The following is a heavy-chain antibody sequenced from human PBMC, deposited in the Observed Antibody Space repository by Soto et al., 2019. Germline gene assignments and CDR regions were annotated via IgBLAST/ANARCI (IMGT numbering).Heavy chain of an antibody. Sequence: EVQLVESGGGLVKPGGSLRLSCAASGFTFSSYSMNWVRQAPGKGLEWVSCISSSSSYIYYADSVKGRFTISRDNAKNSLYLRRRCRRDEDTAVYYWARESSAGYSSAWYVPPHYWGQGTLVIVSS. CDR1: GFTFSSYS. CDR2: ISSSSSYI. CDR3: ARESSAGYSSAWYVPPHY. J-gene: IGHJ4*02. V-gene: IGHV3-21*06. D-gene: IGHD6-19*01.